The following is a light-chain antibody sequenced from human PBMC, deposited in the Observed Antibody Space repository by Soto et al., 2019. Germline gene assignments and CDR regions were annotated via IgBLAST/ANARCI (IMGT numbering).Light chain of an antibody. CDR2: TAS. J-gene: IGKJ1*01. Sequence: DIQMTQSPSSLSAAVGDRVTITCRASRGIGDRLAWFQQKPGKAPQFLIQTASNLQSGVPSRFSGSGSGTEFILSINSLQPEDSATYYCLQVTSFPRTFGQGTKGEIK. CDR1: RGIGDR. CDR3: LQVTSFPRT. V-gene: IGKV1-12*01.